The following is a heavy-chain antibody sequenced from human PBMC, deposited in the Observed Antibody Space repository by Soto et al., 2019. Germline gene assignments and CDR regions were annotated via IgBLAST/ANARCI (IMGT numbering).Heavy chain of an antibody. Sequence: GGSLRLSCAASGFTFSSYGMHWVRQAPGKGLEWVAVIWYDGSNKYYADSVKGRFTISRDNSKNTLYLQMNSLRAEDTAVYYCARDGGYYGSGSYYNPLDYWGQGTLVTVSS. V-gene: IGHV3-33*01. CDR2: IWYDGSNK. D-gene: IGHD3-10*01. CDR1: GFTFSSYG. J-gene: IGHJ4*02. CDR3: ARDGGYYGSGSYYNPLDY.